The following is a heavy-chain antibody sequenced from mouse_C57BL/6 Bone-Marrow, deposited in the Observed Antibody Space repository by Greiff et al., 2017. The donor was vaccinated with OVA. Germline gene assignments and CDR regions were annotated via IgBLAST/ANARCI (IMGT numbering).Heavy chain of an antibody. CDR2: IYPSDSET. CDR3: ARWGYGWFAY. D-gene: IGHD2-2*01. J-gene: IGHJ3*01. CDR1: GYTFTSYW. V-gene: IGHV1-61*01. Sequence: QVQLQQPGAELVRPGSSVKLSCKASGYTFTSYWMDWVKQRPGQGLEWIGHIYPSDSETHYNQKFKDKATLTVDKSSSTAYMQLNSLTSEGSAVYYCARWGYGWFAYWGQGTLVTVTA.